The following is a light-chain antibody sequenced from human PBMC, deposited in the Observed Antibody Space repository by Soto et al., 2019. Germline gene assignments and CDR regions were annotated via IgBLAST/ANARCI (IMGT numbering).Light chain of an antibody. Sequence: EIVLTQSPGTLSLSPGERATLSCRASQTVSSSYLAWYQQKPGQAPRLLIYHASSRAPGVPDRFSGSGAGTDFTLTVSRLEPEDFAVYYCQQYGSSVCTFGQGTKLEIK. J-gene: IGKJ2*02. CDR1: QTVSSSY. CDR2: HAS. CDR3: QQYGSSVCT. V-gene: IGKV3-20*01.